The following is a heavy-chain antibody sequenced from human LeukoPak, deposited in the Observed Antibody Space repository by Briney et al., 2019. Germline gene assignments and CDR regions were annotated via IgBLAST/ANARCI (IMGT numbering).Heavy chain of an antibody. CDR1: GGTFSSYA. Sequence: SVKVSCEASGGTFSSYAISWVRQAPGQGLEWMGGIIPIFATANYAQEFQGRVTITADESTSTAYMELSSLRSEDTAVYYCARGPITTRSHFDYWGQGTLVTVSS. J-gene: IGHJ4*02. D-gene: IGHD3-22*01. CDR3: ARGPITTRSHFDY. V-gene: IGHV1-69*13. CDR2: IIPIFATA.